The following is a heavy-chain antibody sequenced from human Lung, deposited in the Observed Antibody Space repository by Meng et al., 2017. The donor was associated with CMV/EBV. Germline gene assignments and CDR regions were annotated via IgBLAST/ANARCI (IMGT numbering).Heavy chain of an antibody. Sequence: GEXXTISCAASGFTVSSNYMSWVRQAPGKGLEWVSVIYSGGSTYYADSVKGRFTISRDNSKNTLYLQMNSLRAEDTAVYYCARNNCSSTSCYSLYYYGMDVWXQGTTVTVSS. J-gene: IGHJ6*02. V-gene: IGHV3-53*01. CDR1: GFTVSSNY. CDR3: ARNNCSSTSCYSLYYYGMDV. CDR2: IYSGGST. D-gene: IGHD2-2*01.